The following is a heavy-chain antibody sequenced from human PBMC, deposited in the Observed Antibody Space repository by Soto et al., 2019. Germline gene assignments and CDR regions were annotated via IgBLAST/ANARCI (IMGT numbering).Heavy chain of an antibody. D-gene: IGHD4-17*01. CDR2: IYYNGTT. CDR3: ARVDYGDCPWFDP. CDR1: GGSVNSYTHY. J-gene: IGHJ5*02. V-gene: IGHV4-61*03. Sequence: HVQLQESGPGLVKPSETLSLTCAVSGGSVNSYTHYWSWIRQPPGKVLEWIGHIYYNGTTYYNPPLTRRVTLSVDTSKNHFSLKMRSVTAADTAVYYCARVDYGDCPWFDPWGQGTLVTVSS.